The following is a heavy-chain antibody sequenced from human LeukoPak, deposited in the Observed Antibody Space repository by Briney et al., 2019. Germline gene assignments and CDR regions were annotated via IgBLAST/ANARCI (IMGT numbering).Heavy chain of an antibody. V-gene: IGHV4-59*08. J-gene: IGHJ4*02. CDR1: GVSISNHY. D-gene: IGHD2-8*01. CDR3: VRHSRVMAFDY. CDR2: IYYTGNT. Sequence: PSETLSLTCTVSGVSISNHYSSWIRQPPGKGLEWIGYIYYTGNTNYNPSLKSRVTISEDTSKNQVSLELSSVTAADTAVYYCVRHSRVMAFDYWGQGNLVTVSS.